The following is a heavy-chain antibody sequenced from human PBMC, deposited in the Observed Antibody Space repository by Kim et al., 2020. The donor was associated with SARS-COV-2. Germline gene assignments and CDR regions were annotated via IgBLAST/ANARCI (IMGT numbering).Heavy chain of an antibody. CDR2: ISGSSSNI. D-gene: IGHD1-26*01. J-gene: IGHJ4*02. CDR1: GFTFSNFG. V-gene: IGHV3-23*01. Sequence: GGSLRLSCAASGFTFSNFGMSWVRQAPGKGLQWVSAISGSSSNIYYVDSVKGRFTISRDNSKNILYLQMSSLRVEDTAIYYCAKSRTGMSGSADYWGQGTLVTVSS. CDR3: AKSRTGMSGSADY.